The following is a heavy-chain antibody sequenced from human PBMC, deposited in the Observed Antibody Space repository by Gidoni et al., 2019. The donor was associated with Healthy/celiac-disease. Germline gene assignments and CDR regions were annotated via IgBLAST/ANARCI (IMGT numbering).Heavy chain of an antibody. CDR2: IYYSGST. J-gene: IGHJ4*02. CDR1: GGSISSSSYY. V-gene: IGHV4-39*01. D-gene: IGHD6-19*01. Sequence: QLQLQESGPGLVKPSETLSLTCTVSGGSISSSSYYWGWIRQPPGKGLEWIGSIYYSGSTYYTPSLKSRVTISVDTSKNQFSLKLSSVTAADTAVYYCARQAVAGTRGGGAFDYWGQGTLVTVSS. CDR3: ARQAVAGTRGGGAFDY.